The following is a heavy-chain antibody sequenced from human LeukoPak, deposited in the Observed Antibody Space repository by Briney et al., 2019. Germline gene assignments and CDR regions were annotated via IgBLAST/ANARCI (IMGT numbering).Heavy chain of an antibody. CDR3: ASRGRGVGGAFDI. D-gene: IGHD3-10*01. CDR2: IYYSGST. CDR1: GGSISSSSYY. J-gene: IGHJ3*02. Sequence: SETLSLTCTVSGGSISSSSYYWGWIRQPPGKGLEWLGSIYYSGSTYYNPSLKSLVTISVDTTKTQFSLKLSSVTAADTAVYYCASRGRGVGGAFDIWGQGTMVTVSS. V-gene: IGHV4-39*01.